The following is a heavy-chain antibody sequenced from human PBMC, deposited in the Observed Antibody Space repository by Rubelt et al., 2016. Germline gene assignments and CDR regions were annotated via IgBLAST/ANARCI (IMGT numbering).Heavy chain of an antibody. J-gene: IGHJ5*02. CDR3: AKSGGIAVAVGWFDP. D-gene: IGHD6-19*01. Sequence: EVQLVESGGGLVKPGGSLRLSCAASGFTFSSYSMNWVRQAPGKGLEWVSSISSSSSYIYYADSVKGRFTISRDNSKNTLYLQMNSLRAEDTAVYYCAKSGGIAVAVGWFDPWGQGTLVTVSS. V-gene: IGHV3-21*04. CDR2: ISSSSSYI. CDR1: GFTFSSYS.